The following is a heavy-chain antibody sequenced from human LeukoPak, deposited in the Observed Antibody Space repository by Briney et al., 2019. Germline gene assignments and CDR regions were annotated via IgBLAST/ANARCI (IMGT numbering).Heavy chain of an antibody. CDR1: GLIVTRNY. D-gene: IGHD6-13*01. CDR3: ARDDGSSMAVSGVLTN. J-gene: IGHJ4*02. CDR2: IESDGIT. V-gene: IGHV3-66*01. Sequence: GGSLRLSCATSGLIVTRNYFNWVRQAPGKGLEWVSLIESDGITFYTDSVKGRFTISRDISKNTIYLQMNSLRAEDTAVYYCARDDGSSMAVSGVLTNWGQGTLVTVSS.